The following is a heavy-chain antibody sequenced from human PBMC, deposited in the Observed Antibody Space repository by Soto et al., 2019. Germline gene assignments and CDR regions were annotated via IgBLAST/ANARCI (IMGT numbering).Heavy chain of an antibody. CDR2: INHSGST. D-gene: IGHD3-3*01. CDR3: ARAVAHITIFGVVITPHFDY. Sequence: QVQLQQWGAGLLKPSETLSLTCAVYGGSFSGYYWSWIRQPPGHGLEWIGEINHSGSTNYNPSLKSRVTISVDTSKNQFSLKLSSVTAADTAVYYCARAVAHITIFGVVITPHFDYWGQGTLVTVSS. CDR1: GGSFSGYY. J-gene: IGHJ4*02. V-gene: IGHV4-34*01.